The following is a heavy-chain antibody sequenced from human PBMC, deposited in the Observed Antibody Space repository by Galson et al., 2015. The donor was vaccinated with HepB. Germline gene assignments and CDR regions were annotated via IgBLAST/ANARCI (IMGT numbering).Heavy chain of an antibody. CDR1: GYSFTSYW. CDR2: IYPGDSDT. V-gene: IGHV5-51*03. J-gene: IGHJ6*03. Sequence: QSGAEVKRPGESLRISCKGSGYSFTSYWIGWVRQMPGKGLEWMGIIYPGDSDTRYSPSFQGQVTISADKSTSTAYLQWSSLKASDTAMYYCARRVHSSSWSYYYYYYMDVWGKGTTVTVSS. CDR3: ARRVHSSSWSYYYYYYMDV. D-gene: IGHD6-13*01.